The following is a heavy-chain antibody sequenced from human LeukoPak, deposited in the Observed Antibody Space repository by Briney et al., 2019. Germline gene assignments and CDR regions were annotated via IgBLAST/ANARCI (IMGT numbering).Heavy chain of an antibody. D-gene: IGHD6-13*01. CDR1: GYSISSGYY. Sequence: SETLSLTCTVSGYSISSGYYWGWIRQPPGKGLEWIGSIYHSERTYYNPSLKSRVTISIDTSKNQFSLKLSSVTAADTAVYYCARDRYSSSWTPDYWGQGTLVTVSS. J-gene: IGHJ4*02. CDR2: IYHSERT. CDR3: ARDRYSSSWTPDY. V-gene: IGHV4-38-2*02.